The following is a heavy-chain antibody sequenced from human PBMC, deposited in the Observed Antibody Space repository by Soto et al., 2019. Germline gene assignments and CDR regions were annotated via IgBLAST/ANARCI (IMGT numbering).Heavy chain of an antibody. D-gene: IGHD1-26*01. CDR1: GFSLSTSGVG. J-gene: IGHJ5*02. V-gene: IGHV2-5*02. Sequence: QITLKESGPTLVKPTQTLTLTCTFSGFSLSTSGVGVGWIRQPPGKALEWLALIYWDDDKRYSPSLKSRLTITKDTSKTQVVLTTTNMDPADTATYYCAPIVGAPIRFAPWGQGTLVTVSS. CDR2: IYWDDDK. CDR3: APIVGAPIRFAP.